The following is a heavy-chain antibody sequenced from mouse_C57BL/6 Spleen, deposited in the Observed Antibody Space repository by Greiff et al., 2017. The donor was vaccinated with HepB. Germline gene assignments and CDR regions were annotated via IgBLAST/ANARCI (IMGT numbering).Heavy chain of an antibody. Sequence: EVQRVESGGGLVQPGGSLKLSCAASGFTFSDYYMYWVRQTPEKRLEWVAYISNGGGSTYYPDTVKGRFTISRDNAKNTLYLQMSRLKSEDTAMYYCARRDYGNFYWYFDVWGTGTTVTVSS. J-gene: IGHJ1*03. CDR1: GFTFSDYY. V-gene: IGHV5-12*01. CDR2: ISNGGGST. D-gene: IGHD2-1*01. CDR3: ARRDYGNFYWYFDV.